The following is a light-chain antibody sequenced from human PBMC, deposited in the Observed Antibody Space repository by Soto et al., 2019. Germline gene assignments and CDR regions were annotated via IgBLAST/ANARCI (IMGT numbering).Light chain of an antibody. Sequence: QSALTQPPSASGSPGQSVTISCTGTSSDIGGYNSVSWYQQHPGKAPRLMIYEVNKRPSGVPDRFSGSKSGYTASLTVSGLQTEDEAVYFCCTYAGHVPKFGGGTKLTVL. J-gene: IGLJ2*01. CDR3: CTYAGHVPK. CDR2: EVN. CDR1: SSDIGGYNS. V-gene: IGLV2-8*01.